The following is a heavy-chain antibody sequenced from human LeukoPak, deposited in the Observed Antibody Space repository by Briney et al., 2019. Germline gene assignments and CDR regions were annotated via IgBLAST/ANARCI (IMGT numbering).Heavy chain of an antibody. Sequence: LSLTCGVYGGSFSDYYMSWIRQAPGKGLEWISYISGSSTYTNYADSVKGRFTISRDNAKNSLYLQMSSLRAEDTAVYYCTGGRYSTSPLDYWGQGTLVTVSS. V-gene: IGHV3-11*06. CDR3: TGGRYSTSPLDY. CDR1: GGSFSDYY. J-gene: IGHJ4*02. D-gene: IGHD6-6*01. CDR2: ISGSSTYT.